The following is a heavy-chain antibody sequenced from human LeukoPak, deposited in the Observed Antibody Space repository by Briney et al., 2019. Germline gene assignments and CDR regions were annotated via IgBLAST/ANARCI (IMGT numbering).Heavy chain of an antibody. CDR2: ISGSGINT. CDR1: GFTFDNYA. Sequence: GGSLRLSCAASGFTFDNYAMNWVRQAPGKGLEWVLGISGSGINTYYADSVKGRFTISRDNSKNTLYLQLNSLRGEDTAIYYCARDTSYNYGAHAMDVWGQGTTVTVSS. CDR3: ARDTSYNYGAHAMDV. D-gene: IGHD4/OR15-4a*01. J-gene: IGHJ6*02. V-gene: IGHV3-23*01.